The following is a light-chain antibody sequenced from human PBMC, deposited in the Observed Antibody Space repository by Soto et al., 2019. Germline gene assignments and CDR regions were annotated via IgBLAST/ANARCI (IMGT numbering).Light chain of an antibody. J-gene: IGLJ2*01. Sequence: QLVLTQSPSASASLGASVKLTCTLSSGHSNYAIAWHQQQSEKGPRYLMKLNSDGSHSKGDGIPDRISGSSSGAERYLTISSLQSEDEADYYWQTWGSGIVVFGGGTKLTVL. CDR2: LNSDGSH. CDR1: SGHSNYA. V-gene: IGLV4-69*01. CDR3: QTWGSGIVV.